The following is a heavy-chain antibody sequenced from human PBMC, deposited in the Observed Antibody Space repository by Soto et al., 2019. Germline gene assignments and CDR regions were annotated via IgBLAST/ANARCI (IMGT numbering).Heavy chain of an antibody. Sequence: HPGGSLRLSCAASGFTFSIYAMHWFRQAPGKGLEWVAVISYDGSNKYYADSVKGRFTISRDNSKNTLYLQMNSLRAEDTAVYYCASPDPKYSNYVCVYLGQGTLVTVSS. J-gene: IGHJ4*02. CDR1: GFTFSIYA. CDR2: ISYDGSNK. V-gene: IGHV3-30-3*01. CDR3: ASPDPKYSNYVCVY. D-gene: IGHD4-4*01.